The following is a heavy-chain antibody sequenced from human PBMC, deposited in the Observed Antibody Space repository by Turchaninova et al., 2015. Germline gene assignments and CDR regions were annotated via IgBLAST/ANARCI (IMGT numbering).Heavy chain of an antibody. CDR2: MYHSGST. CDR1: CYSISSGYS. V-gene: IGHV4-38-2*01. Sequence: QVQLQAAGPGLGKPSETLSLPVAAPCYSISSGYSWGWIRHPPGRGLEGIGNMYHSGSTDYIPSLKSRVTISMDTSKNQVSLKLSSVTAADTAVYFCARVGGLDGSPLRYFDLWGRGTLVIVSS. D-gene: IGHD6-6*01. J-gene: IGHJ2*01. CDR3: ARVGGLDGSPLRYFDL.